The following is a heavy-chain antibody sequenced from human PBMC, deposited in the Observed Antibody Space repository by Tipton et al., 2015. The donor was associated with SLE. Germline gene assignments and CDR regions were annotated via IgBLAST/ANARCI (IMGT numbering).Heavy chain of an antibody. CDR3: AREDSSGWVDY. CDR1: GGSISNYY. D-gene: IGHD6-19*01. J-gene: IGHJ4*02. CDR2: IYYSGST. Sequence: TLSLTCTVSGGSISNYYWSWIRQPPGKGLEWMGYIYYSGSTNYNPSLKSRVTISVDTSKNQFSLKLSSVTAADTAVYYCAREDSSGWVDYWGQGTLVTVSS. V-gene: IGHV4-59*01.